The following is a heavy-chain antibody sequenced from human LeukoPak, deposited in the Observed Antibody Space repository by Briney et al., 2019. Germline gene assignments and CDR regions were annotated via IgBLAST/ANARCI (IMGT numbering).Heavy chain of an antibody. CDR1: GFTFSSYS. CDR3: ARTPLYSSSFFDY. Sequence: TAGGSLRLSCAASGFTFSSYSMNWVRQPPGKGLEWIGEINHSGSTNYNPPLKSRVTISVDTSKNQFSLKLSSVTAADTAVYYCARTPLYSSSFFDYWGQGTLVTVSS. J-gene: IGHJ4*02. V-gene: IGHV4-34*01. D-gene: IGHD6-13*01. CDR2: INHSGST.